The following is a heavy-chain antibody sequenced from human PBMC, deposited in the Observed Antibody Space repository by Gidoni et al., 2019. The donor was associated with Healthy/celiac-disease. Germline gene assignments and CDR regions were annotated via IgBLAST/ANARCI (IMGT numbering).Heavy chain of an antibody. CDR3: GRDDYYVSGSDY. D-gene: IGHD3-10*01. V-gene: IGHV1-69*01. CDR1: GGTFSSEA. Sequence: QVQLVQSGAEVKKPGSSLKVSCKASGGTFSSEAITWVRQTPGQGLGGMGGIIPIFGTANYAQKVEGRVTITADESTSTAYMELSSQRSEETAVYCCGRDDYYVSGSDYWGQGTLVTVSS. CDR2: IIPIFGTA. J-gene: IGHJ4*02.